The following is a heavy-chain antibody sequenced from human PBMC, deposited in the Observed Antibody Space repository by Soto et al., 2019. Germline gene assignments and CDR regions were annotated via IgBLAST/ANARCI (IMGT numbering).Heavy chain of an antibody. D-gene: IGHD5-18*01. Sequence: PSETLSLTCTVSGGSISSGGYYWSWIRQHPGKGLEWIGYIYYSGSTYYNPSLKSRVTISVDTSKNQFSLKLSSVTAADTAAYYCARGVYKVDTAMVGLRYYYYGMDVWGQGTTVTVSS. CDR1: GGSISSGGYY. J-gene: IGHJ6*02. CDR3: ARGVYKVDTAMVGLRYYYYGMDV. CDR2: IYYSGST. V-gene: IGHV4-31*03.